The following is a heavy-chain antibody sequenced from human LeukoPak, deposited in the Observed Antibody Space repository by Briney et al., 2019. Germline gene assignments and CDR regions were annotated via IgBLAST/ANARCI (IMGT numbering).Heavy chain of an antibody. V-gene: IGHV4-59*01. CDR3: ARGEGYSYGYSRFDP. Sequence: SETLSLTCTVSGGSISSYYWSWIRQPPGKGPEWIGYIYYSGSTNYNPSLKSRVTISVDTSKNQFSLKLSSVTAADTAVYCCARGEGYSYGYSRFDPWGQGTLVTVSS. CDR1: GGSISSYY. D-gene: IGHD5-18*01. J-gene: IGHJ5*02. CDR2: IYYSGST.